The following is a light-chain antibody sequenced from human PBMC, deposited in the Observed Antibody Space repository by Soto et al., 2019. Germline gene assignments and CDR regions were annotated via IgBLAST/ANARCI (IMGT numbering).Light chain of an antibody. J-gene: IGKJ5*01. CDR3: QQYNKWPSIT. Sequence: EIVMTQSPATLSLSPGERATLSCRASQSVSSKLAWYQQKPGQAPRLLIYGASTRATGIPARFSGSGSGTEFTLTISSLQSEDFVVYYCQQYNKWPSITFGQGTRLEIK. V-gene: IGKV3-15*01. CDR2: GAS. CDR1: QSVSSK.